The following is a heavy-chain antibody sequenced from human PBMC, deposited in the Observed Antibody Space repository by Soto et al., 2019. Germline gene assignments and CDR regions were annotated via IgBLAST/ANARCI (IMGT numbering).Heavy chain of an antibody. CDR2: ISSSSRYI. CDR3: ARAGAKAYYDFWSGYSPFSDY. J-gene: IGHJ4*02. CDR1: GFTFSSYS. D-gene: IGHD3-3*01. Sequence: EVQLVESGGGLGKPGGSLRLSCAASGFTFSSYSMNWVHQAPGKGLEWVSSISSSSRYIYYADSVKGRFTISRDNVKKSLYRQMNSLKAEDAAVYYCARAGAKAYYDFWSGYSPFSDYWGQGTLVTVSS. V-gene: IGHV3-21*01.